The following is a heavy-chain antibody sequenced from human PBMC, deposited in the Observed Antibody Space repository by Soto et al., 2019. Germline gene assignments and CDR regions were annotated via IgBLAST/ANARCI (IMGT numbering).Heavy chain of an antibody. Sequence: HPGGSLRLSCAASGFTFSSYGMHWVRQAPGKGLEWVAVISYDGSNKYYADSVKGRFTISRDNSKNTLYLQMNSLRAEDTAVYYCAKSLGGLYYYYYGMDVWGQGTTVAVAS. J-gene: IGHJ6*02. V-gene: IGHV3-30*18. CDR3: AKSLGGLYYYYYGMDV. CDR2: ISYDGSNK. CDR1: GFTFSSYG. D-gene: IGHD3-22*01.